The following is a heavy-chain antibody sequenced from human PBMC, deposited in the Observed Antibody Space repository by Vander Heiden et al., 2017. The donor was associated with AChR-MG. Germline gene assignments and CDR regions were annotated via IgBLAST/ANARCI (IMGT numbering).Heavy chain of an antibody. CDR1: GPPFSSYS. CDR3: ARVPPSGYDIDY. D-gene: IGHD5-12*01. Sequence: VQPVESGGGLVKPGGSLRLSCAAPGPPFSSYSMNWVRQAPGKGLEWVSSISSSSSYIYYADSVKGRFTISRDNAKNSLYLQMNSLRAEDTAVYYCARVPPSGYDIDYWGQGTLVTVSS. J-gene: IGHJ4*02. CDR2: ISSSSSYI. V-gene: IGHV3-21*01.